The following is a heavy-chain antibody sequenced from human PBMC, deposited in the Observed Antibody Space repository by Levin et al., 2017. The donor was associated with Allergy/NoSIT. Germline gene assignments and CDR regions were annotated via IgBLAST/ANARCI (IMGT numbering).Heavy chain of an antibody. Sequence: RAGGSLRLSCVISGFTFDDYGMSWVRQAPGKGLEWVSGINWNGGSTGYADSVKGRFTISRDNAKNSLYLQMNSLRAEDTALYYCARERSPDYYFDYWGQGTLVTVSS. CDR2: INWNGGST. CDR3: ARERSPDYYFDY. J-gene: IGHJ4*02. CDR1: GFTFDDYG. V-gene: IGHV3-20*04.